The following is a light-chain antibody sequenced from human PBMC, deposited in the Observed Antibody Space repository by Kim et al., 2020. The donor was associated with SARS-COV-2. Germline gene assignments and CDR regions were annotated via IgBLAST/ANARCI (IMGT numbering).Light chain of an antibody. Sequence: EIVLTQSPATLSLSPVERATLSCRASQRVSNSLAWYQHKPGQAPRLLIDGASNRAPGIPARFSGSGSGTDFTLTISSLEPEDFAIYYCQQRSTWPPVTFGQGTRLEIK. CDR3: QQRSTWPPVT. CDR2: GAS. V-gene: IGKV3-11*01. CDR1: QRVSNS. J-gene: IGKJ5*01.